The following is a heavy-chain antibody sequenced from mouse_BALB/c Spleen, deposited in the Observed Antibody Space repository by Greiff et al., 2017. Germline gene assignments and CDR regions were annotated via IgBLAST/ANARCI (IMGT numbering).Heavy chain of an antibody. CDR1: GYTFTSYY. D-gene: IGHD1-1*01. Sequence: QVQLQQPGAELVKPGASVKLSCKASGYTFTSYYMYWVKQRPGQGLEWIGGINPSNGGTNFNEKFKSKATLTVDKSSSTAYMQLSSLTSEDSAVYYCTRSDYGSSYFDYWGQGTTLTVSS. CDR2: INPSNGGT. V-gene: IGHV1S81*02. CDR3: TRSDYGSSYFDY. J-gene: IGHJ2*01.